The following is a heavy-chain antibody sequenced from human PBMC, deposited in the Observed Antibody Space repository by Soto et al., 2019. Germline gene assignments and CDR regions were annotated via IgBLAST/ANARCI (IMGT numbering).Heavy chain of an antibody. D-gene: IGHD5-12*01. CDR3: ARGVEMATSLRGVLDY. J-gene: IGHJ4*02. V-gene: IGHV3-48*03. Sequence: GGSLRLSCAASGFTFSSYEMNWVRQAPGKGLEWVSYISSSGSTIYYADSVKGRFTISRDNAKNSLYLQMNSLRAEDTAVYYCARGVEMATSLRGVLDYWAQGTLVTVSS. CDR2: ISSSGSTI. CDR1: GFTFSSYE.